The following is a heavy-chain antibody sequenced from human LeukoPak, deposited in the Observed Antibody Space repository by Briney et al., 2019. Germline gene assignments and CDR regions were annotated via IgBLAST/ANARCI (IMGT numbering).Heavy chain of an antibody. Sequence: GGSLRLSCAASGFTFSSYSMNWVRQAPGKGLEWVSHITSSSGTIYYADPVKGRCTISRDNAKNSLYLQINGLRAEDTAVYYCARGYYYAYHYWGQGTLVTVSS. CDR3: ARGYYYAYHY. CDR1: GFTFSSYS. V-gene: IGHV3-48*01. J-gene: IGHJ4*02. D-gene: IGHD5-18*01. CDR2: ITSSSGTI.